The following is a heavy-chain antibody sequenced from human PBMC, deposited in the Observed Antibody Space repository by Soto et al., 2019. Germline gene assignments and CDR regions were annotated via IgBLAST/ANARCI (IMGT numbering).Heavy chain of an antibody. CDR2: ISWNSGSI. V-gene: IGHV3-9*01. D-gene: IGHD2-15*01. Sequence: EVQLVESGGGLVQPGRSLRLSCAASGFTFDGYAMHWVRQAPGKGLEWVSGISWNSGSIGYADSVKGRFTISRDNAKNSLYLQMNRLRAEDTALYYCAKDIGMGYCSGGSCYSWGSFDYWGQGTLVTVSS. CDR1: GFTFDGYA. J-gene: IGHJ4*02. CDR3: AKDIGMGYCSGGSCYSWGSFDY.